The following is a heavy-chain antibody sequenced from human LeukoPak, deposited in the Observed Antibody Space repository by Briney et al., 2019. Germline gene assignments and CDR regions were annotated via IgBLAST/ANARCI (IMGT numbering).Heavy chain of an antibody. CDR2: IGGGGGST. J-gene: IGHJ4*02. CDR3: AKVLGSSSWYSLGY. D-gene: IGHD6-13*01. Sequence: GGSLRLSCAASGFTFDNYAMHWVRQAPGKGLEWVSLIGGGGGSTSYADSVKGRFTISRDNNKGSLYLQMNSLRTEDTALYYCAKVLGSSSWYSLGYWGQGTLVTVSS. CDR1: GFTFDNYA. V-gene: IGHV3-43*02.